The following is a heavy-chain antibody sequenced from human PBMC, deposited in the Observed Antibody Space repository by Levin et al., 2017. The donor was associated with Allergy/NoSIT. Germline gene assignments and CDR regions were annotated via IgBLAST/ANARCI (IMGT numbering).Heavy chain of an antibody. CDR3: ARDSPTGSDY. CDR2: INHSGST. D-gene: IGHD1-14*01. J-gene: IGHJ4*02. V-gene: IGHV4-34*01. CDR1: CGSFSGYY. Sequence: SQTLSLTCAVYCGSFSGYYWSWIRQPPGKGLEWIGEINHSGSTNYNPSLKSRVTISVDTSKNQFSLKLSSVTAADTAVYYCARDSPTGSDYWGQGTLVTVSS.